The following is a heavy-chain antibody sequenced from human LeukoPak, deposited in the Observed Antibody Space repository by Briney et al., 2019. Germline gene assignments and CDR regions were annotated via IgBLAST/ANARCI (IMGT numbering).Heavy chain of an antibody. D-gene: IGHD6-13*01. J-gene: IGHJ4*02. CDR3: ARLHPGIAAAGKEGFDY. CDR1: GYTFTGYY. Sequence: GASVTVSCKASGYTFTGYYMHWVRQAPGQGLEWMGWINPNSGGTNYAQKFQGRVTMTRDTSISTAYMELSRLRSDDTAVYYCARLHPGIAAAGKEGFDYWGQGTLVTVSS. CDR2: INPNSGGT. V-gene: IGHV1-2*02.